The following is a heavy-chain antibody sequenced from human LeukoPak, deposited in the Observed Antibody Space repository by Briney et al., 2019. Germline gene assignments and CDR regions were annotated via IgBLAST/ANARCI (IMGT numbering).Heavy chain of an antibody. CDR1: GFTFNTYA. J-gene: IGHJ5*02. CDR3: ARTGYCSSTSCSAGFDP. V-gene: IGHV3-23*01. D-gene: IGHD2-2*01. Sequence: GESLRLSCAASGFTFNTYAMSWVRQAPGKGLDWVSGLSGGGGSTYYADSVKGRFTISRDNSKNTLYLQMNSLRAEDTAVYYCARTGYCSSTSCSAGFDPWGQGTLVTVSS. CDR2: LSGGGGST.